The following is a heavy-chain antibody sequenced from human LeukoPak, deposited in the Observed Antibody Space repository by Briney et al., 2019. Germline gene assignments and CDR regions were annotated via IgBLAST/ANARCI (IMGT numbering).Heavy chain of an antibody. D-gene: IGHD3-9*01. CDR2: ISSNGGST. CDR1: GFAFSSYA. J-gene: IGHJ4*02. V-gene: IGHV3-64*01. CDR3: ARGAYYDILTGYRY. Sequence: GGSLRLSCAASGFAFSSYAMRWVRQAPGKGLEYVSAISSNGGSTYYANSVKGRFTISRDNSKNTLYLQMGSLRAEDMAVYYCARGAYYDILTGYRYWGQGTLVTVSS.